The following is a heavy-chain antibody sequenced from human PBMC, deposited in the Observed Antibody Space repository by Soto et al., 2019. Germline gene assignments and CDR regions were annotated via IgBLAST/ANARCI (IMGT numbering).Heavy chain of an antibody. CDR2: VSHDGGNT. CDR3: AKGGRQLLVTSDFNP. Sequence: VQLVESGGGVVQPGRSLRLSYAASGFTFSDYAMHWVRQAPGKGLEWVAVVSHDGGNTHYADSVKGRFTISRDSSKNTVSLEMTSLRAEDTAVYYCAKGGRQLLVTSDFNPWGQGALVTVSS. CDR1: GFTFSDYA. V-gene: IGHV3-30*18. D-gene: IGHD6-19*01. J-gene: IGHJ5*02.